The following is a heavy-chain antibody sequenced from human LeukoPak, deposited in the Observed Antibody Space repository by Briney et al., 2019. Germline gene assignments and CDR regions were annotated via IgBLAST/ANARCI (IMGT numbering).Heavy chain of an antibody. CDR1: GGSISSYY. D-gene: IGHD3-16*02. CDR3: ARAGFYDYVWGSYRQNAFDI. Sequence: SETLSLTCTVSGGSISSYYWGWIRQPPGKGLEWIGYIYYSGSTNYNPSLKSRVTISVDTSKNQFSLKLSSVTAADTAVYYCARAGFYDYVWGSYRQNAFDIWGQGTMVTVSS. J-gene: IGHJ3*02. CDR2: IYYSGST. V-gene: IGHV4-59*08.